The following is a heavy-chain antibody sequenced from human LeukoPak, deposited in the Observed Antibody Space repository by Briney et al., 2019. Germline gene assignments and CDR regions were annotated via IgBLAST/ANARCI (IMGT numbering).Heavy chain of an antibody. Sequence: SETLSLTCAVSGYSISSGYYWGWIRQPPGKGLEWIGSIYHSGGTYYNPSLKSRVTISVDTSKNQFSLKLSSVTAADTAVYYCARRGGVVPAAILSQFDYWGQGTLVTVSS. CDR2: IYHSGGT. CDR1: GYSISSGYY. V-gene: IGHV4-38-2*01. D-gene: IGHD2-2*02. J-gene: IGHJ4*02. CDR3: ARRGGVVPAAILSQFDY.